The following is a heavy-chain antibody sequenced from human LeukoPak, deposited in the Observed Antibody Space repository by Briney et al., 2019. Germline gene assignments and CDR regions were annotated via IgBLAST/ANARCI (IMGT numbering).Heavy chain of an antibody. J-gene: IGHJ3*02. Sequence: SETLSLTCTVSGGSISSYYWSWIRQPAGKGLEWIGRMYSGGSTNYSPSLKSRVTMSLDTSRNQFSLKLNPVTAADTAVYYCARETNCGGDCSSWGDFDIWGQGTLVTVSS. V-gene: IGHV4-4*07. D-gene: IGHD2-21*02. CDR3: ARETNCGGDCSSWGDFDI. CDR2: MYSGGST. CDR1: GGSISSYY.